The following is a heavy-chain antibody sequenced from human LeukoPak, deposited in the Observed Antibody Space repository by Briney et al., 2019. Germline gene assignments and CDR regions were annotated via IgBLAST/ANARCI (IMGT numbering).Heavy chain of an antibody. CDR2: INQDGSEK. D-gene: IGHD1-26*01. CDR1: GFTFSRYW. CDR3: ARGGSGTYSRLFDY. J-gene: IGHJ4*02. V-gene: IGHV3-7*01. Sequence: GGPLRLSCVASGFTFSRYWMSWVRQAPGKGLEWVANINQDGSEKYYVDSVKARFTISRDNAKNSLYLQMNSLRAEDTAVYYCARGGSGTYSRLFDYWGQGTLVTVSS.